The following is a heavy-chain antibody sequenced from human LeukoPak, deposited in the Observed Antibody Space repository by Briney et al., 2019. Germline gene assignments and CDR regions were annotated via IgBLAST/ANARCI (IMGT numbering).Heavy chain of an antibody. CDR1: GFTFNNYA. V-gene: IGHV3-30-3*01. Sequence: TGGSLRLSCAASGFTFNNYAMHWVRQTPGKGLEWVAVISYDGGNKYHADSVKGRFTISRDNSKNTLYLQMNSLRAEDTAVYYCARDLVRAYYYDSSALDYWGQGTLVTVSS. CDR2: ISYDGGNK. J-gene: IGHJ4*02. D-gene: IGHD3-22*01. CDR3: ARDLVRAYYYDSSALDY.